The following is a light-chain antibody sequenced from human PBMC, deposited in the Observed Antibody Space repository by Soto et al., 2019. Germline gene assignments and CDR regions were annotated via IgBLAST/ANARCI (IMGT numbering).Light chain of an antibody. V-gene: IGLV2-11*01. J-gene: IGLJ1*01. CDR2: DVS. CDR3: CSYAGSYSYV. CDR1: SSDVGGYNY. Sequence: QSALTQPRSVSGSPGQSVTISCTGTSSDVGGYNYVSWYQQHPGKAPKLMVYDVSKRPSGVPDRFSGSKPGNTASLTSSGLQAEDEAAYYCCSYAGSYSYVFGTGTKVTVL.